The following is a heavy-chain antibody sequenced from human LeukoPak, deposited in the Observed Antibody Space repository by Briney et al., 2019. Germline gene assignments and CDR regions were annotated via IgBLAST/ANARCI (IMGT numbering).Heavy chain of an antibody. Sequence: GGSLRLSCAASGFTFSSYATHWVRQAPGKGLEWVAVISYDGSNKYYADSVKGRFTISRDNSKNTLYLQMNSLRAEDTAVYYCARVQGTLIKYYFDYWGQGTLVTVSS. CDR2: ISYDGSNK. J-gene: IGHJ4*02. V-gene: IGHV3-30-3*01. CDR3: ARVQGTLIKYYFDY. CDR1: GFTFSSYA. D-gene: IGHD2/OR15-2a*01.